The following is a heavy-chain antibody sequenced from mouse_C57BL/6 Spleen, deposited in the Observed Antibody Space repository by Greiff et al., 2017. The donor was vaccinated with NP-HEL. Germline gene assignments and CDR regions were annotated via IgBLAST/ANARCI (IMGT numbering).Heavy chain of an antibody. Sequence: EVQLQESGGGLVKPGGSLKLSCAASGFTFSSYAMSWVRQTPEKRLEWVATISDGGSYTYYPDNVKGRFTISRDNAKNNLYLQMSHLKSEDTAMYYCAREGDYHGYFDYWGQGTTLTVSS. J-gene: IGHJ2*01. CDR2: ISDGGSYT. D-gene: IGHD1-1*01. CDR3: AREGDYHGYFDY. CDR1: GFTFSSYA. V-gene: IGHV5-4*01.